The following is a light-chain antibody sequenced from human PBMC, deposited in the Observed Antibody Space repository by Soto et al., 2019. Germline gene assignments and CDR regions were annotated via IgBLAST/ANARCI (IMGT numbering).Light chain of an antibody. V-gene: IGKV3-15*01. J-gene: IGKJ2*01. CDR1: QTVGSN. CDR3: QQHLDWPVT. CDR2: GAS. Sequence: EIVLTQSPVTLSVSPGDGASLSCRASQTVGSNLAWYQQKPGQAPRLLIYGASTRATGVPVRFSGSGSGTEFTLTIDSLQSDDFAVYYCQQHLDWPVTVGQGT.